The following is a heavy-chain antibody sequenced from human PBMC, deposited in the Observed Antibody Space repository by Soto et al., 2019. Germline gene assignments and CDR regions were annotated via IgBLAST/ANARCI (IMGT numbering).Heavy chain of an antibody. CDR1: GFTFSSYW. V-gene: IGHV3-74*01. CDR3: AREGDIAARPFDY. J-gene: IGHJ4*02. Sequence: EVQLVESGGGLVRPGGSLRLSCAASGFTFSSYWMHWVRQAPGKGLVWVSRINSDGSSTSYADSVKGRFTISRDNAKNTLYLQMNSLRAEDTAVYYCAREGDIAARPFDYWGQGTLVTVSS. D-gene: IGHD6-6*01. CDR2: INSDGSST.